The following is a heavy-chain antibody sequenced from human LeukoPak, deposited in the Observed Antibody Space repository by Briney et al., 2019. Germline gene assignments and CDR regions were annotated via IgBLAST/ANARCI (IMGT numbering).Heavy chain of an antibody. CDR3: ARFPPYYYDSSGYSYFDY. Sequence: GASVKVSCKASGYTFTSYGISWVRQAPGQGLEWMGWISGDNGDTNYAQKLQGRVTMTTDTSTSTAYMELRSLRSDDTAVYYCARFPPYYYDSSGYSYFDYWGQGTLVTVSS. CDR1: GYTFTSYG. D-gene: IGHD3-22*01. J-gene: IGHJ4*02. CDR2: ISGDNGDT. V-gene: IGHV1-18*01.